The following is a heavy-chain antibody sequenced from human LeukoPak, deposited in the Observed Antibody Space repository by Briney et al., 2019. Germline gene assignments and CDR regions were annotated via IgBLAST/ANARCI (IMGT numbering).Heavy chain of an antibody. J-gene: IGHJ4*02. D-gene: IGHD1-26*01. CDR2: IYYSGST. CDR3: ARGWASGSYYNY. V-gene: IGHV4-59*02. Sequence: SETLSLTCTVSGGSVSSYYWNWIRQPPGKGLEWIGYIYYSGSTNYNPSLRRRVTISVDTSKNQFSLTLSSVTAADTAVYYCARGWASGSYYNYWGQGTLVTVSS. CDR1: GGSVSSYY.